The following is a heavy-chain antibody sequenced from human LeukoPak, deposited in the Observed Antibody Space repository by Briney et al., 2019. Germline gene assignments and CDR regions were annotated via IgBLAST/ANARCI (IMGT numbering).Heavy chain of an antibody. CDR3: ARPPDTRTRSAFDI. CDR2: IYPGDSDT. Sequence: GESLKISCKGSGYSSTTYWIAWVRQMPGKGLEWMGIIYPGDSDTRYSPSFQGQVTFSADKSINTAYLQWSSLKASDTAMYYCARPPDTRTRSAFDIWGQGTMVIVSS. J-gene: IGHJ3*02. V-gene: IGHV5-51*01. CDR1: GYSSTTYW. D-gene: IGHD1-7*01.